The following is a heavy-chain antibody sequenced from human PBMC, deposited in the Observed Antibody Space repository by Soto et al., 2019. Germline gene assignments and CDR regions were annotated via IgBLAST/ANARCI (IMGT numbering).Heavy chain of an antibody. D-gene: IGHD3-16*01. CDR3: ARWGTTGGLDV. V-gene: IGHV3-30*19. CDR1: GFTFRSYV. CDR2: TSYDGSDK. J-gene: IGHJ1*01. Sequence: QVQLVESGGGVVQPGTSLRVSCVGSGFTFRSYVIHWVRQAPGKGLEWVALTSYDGSDKYYDDSVMGRFTISRDNSRNTVDLQMDSLRLEDTALYYCARWGTTGGLDVWGQGTLVSVSS.